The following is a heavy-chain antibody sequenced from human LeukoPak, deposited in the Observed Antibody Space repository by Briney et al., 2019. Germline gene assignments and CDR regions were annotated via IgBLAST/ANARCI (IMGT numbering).Heavy chain of an antibody. CDR3: ARLYGSGLRGAFDN. J-gene: IGHJ3*02. CDR2: INPHSGGT. V-gene: IGHV1-2*02. Sequence: GASVKVSCKASGYTFTDYYVHWVRQAPGHGLEGMGWINPHSGGTKYAQKFQGRVTMTRDTSISTAYMEVTRLQSDDTAVYFCARLYGSGLRGAFDNWGQGTLVTVSS. CDR1: GYTFTDYY. D-gene: IGHD3-10*01.